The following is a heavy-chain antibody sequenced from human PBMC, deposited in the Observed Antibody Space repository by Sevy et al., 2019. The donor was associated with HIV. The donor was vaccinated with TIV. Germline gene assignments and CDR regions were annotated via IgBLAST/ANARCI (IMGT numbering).Heavy chain of an antibody. CDR2: ISWKSGSI. J-gene: IGHJ5*02. CDR1: GFTFDDYA. D-gene: IGHD6-13*01. V-gene: IGHV3-9*01. Sequence: GGSLRLSCAASGFTFDDYAMHWVRQAPGKGLEWVSGISWKSGSIGYADSVKDRFTISRDNAKNSLYLQMNSLRADDTALYYCGKEVYGGIAAAGTGEFDPWGQGTLVTVSS. CDR3: GKEVYGGIAAAGTGEFDP.